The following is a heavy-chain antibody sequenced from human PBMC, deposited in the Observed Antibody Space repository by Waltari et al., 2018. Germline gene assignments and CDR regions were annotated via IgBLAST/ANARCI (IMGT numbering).Heavy chain of an antibody. CDR2: IYHSGST. V-gene: IGHV4-38-2*01. CDR1: GYSISSGYY. Sequence: QVQLQESGPGLVKPSETLSLTCAVSGYSISSGYYWGWIRQPPGKGLEWIGSIYHSGSTNYNPSLKSRVTISVDTSKNQFSLKLSSVTAADTAVYYCARGGAVTTPFDYWGQGTLVTVSS. J-gene: IGHJ4*02. D-gene: IGHD4-17*01. CDR3: ARGGAVTTPFDY.